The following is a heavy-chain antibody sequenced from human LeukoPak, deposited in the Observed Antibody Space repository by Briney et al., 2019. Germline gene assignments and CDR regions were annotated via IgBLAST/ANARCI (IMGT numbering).Heavy chain of an antibody. Sequence: ASVTVSCKASGYTFTNYGISWVRQAPGLGLEWMGWISTFKGKTNYAQRLQGRVTMTTDTSTSTVYMELRSLTSDDTAVYYCATDGDYCSSTSCYRNYWVQGSLVSVSS. V-gene: IGHV1-18*01. J-gene: IGHJ4*02. CDR2: ISTFKGKT. CDR1: GYTFTNYG. CDR3: ATDGDYCSSTSCYRNY. D-gene: IGHD2-2*01.